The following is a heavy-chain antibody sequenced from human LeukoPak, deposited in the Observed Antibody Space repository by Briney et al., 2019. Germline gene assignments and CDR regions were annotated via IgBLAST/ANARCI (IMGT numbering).Heavy chain of an antibody. Sequence: ASVKVSCKASGYTFTSYGISWVRQAPGQGLEWMGWISAYNGNTNYAQKLQGRVTMTTDTSTSTAYMELRSLRSDDTAVYYCARRNYDILTGQPNAFGIWGQGTMVTVSS. J-gene: IGHJ3*02. D-gene: IGHD3-9*01. CDR1: GYTFTSYG. CDR3: ARRNYDILTGQPNAFGI. CDR2: ISAYNGNT. V-gene: IGHV1-18*01.